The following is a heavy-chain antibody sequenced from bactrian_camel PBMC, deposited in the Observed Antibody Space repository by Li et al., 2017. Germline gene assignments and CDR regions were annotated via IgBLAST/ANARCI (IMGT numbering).Heavy chain of an antibody. Sequence: HVQLVESGGGSVQAGGSLRLSCVASKYAFSSNCIGWFRQAPGKVRERVGLIDAGGTSTWYADSVKGRFTISQDDAKNTLYLQMNSLKPEDTAMYYCAAAADGSWWTSVGYWGQGTQVTVS. CDR3: AAAADGSWWTSVGY. CDR2: IDAGGTST. CDR1: KYAFSSNC. D-gene: IGHD6*01. J-gene: IGHJ4*01. V-gene: IGHV3S1*01.